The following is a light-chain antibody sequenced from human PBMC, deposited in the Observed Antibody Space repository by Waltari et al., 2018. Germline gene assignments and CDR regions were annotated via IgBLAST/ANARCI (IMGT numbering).Light chain of an antibody. CDR2: WSS. Sequence: DIVMTQSPDSLAVSLGERAPINCKSSQTVLHSSDTKNYVAWYQQNPGQPPKLLIYWSSTRESGVLDRFSGSGSGTDFTLTISSLQAEDVAVYYCHQYSSTPWTFGQGTKVEVK. V-gene: IGKV4-1*01. CDR1: QTVLHSSDTKNY. J-gene: IGKJ1*01. CDR3: HQYSSTPWT.